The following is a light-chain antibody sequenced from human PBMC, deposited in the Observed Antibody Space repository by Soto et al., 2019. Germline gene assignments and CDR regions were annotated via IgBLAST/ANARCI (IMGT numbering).Light chain of an antibody. V-gene: IGLV3-9*01. CDR3: QVWDSTTV. J-gene: IGLJ3*02. CDR1: NIGSKN. CDR2: RDS. Sequence: SYELTQPFSVSVALGQTARITCGGNNIGSKNVHWYQQKPGQAPVLVIYRDSNRFSGIPERVSGSNSGNTATLTISRAQAGDEADYYCQVWDSTTVFGGGTKVTVL.